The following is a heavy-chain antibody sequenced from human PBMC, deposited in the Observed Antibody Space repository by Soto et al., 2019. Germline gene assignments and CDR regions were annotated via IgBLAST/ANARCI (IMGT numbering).Heavy chain of an antibody. CDR2: MYYSGNI. V-gene: IGHV4-39*01. CDR3: ARQGDKGRAFDI. J-gene: IGHJ3*02. Sequence: QLQLQESGPGLVKPSETLSLTCIVSGGSMSSSSYYWGWIRQPPGKGLEWIGTMYYSGNIYYNPSLKRRVTISTDTAKNQFSLKLSSVTAADTAVYYCARQGDKGRAFDIWGQGTMVTVSS. CDR1: GGSMSSSSYY. D-gene: IGHD1-26*01.